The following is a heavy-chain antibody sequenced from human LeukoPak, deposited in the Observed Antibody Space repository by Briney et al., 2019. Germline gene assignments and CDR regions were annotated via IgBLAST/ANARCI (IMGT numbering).Heavy chain of an antibody. V-gene: IGHV3-48*04. J-gene: IGHJ4*02. CDR1: GFTFSSYS. CDR2: ISSSSSTI. CDR3: AREEYYDY. Sequence: GGSLRLSCAASGFTFSSYSMSWVRQAPGKGLEWVSYISSSSSTIYYADSVKGRFTISRDNAKNSLYLQMNSLRAEDTAVYYCAREEYYDYWGQGTLVTVSS.